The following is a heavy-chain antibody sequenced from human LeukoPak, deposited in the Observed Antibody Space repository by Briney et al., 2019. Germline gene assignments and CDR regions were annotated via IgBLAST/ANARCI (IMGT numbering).Heavy chain of an antibody. CDR3: AFSIAAAGKVAEYFQH. Sequence: PSQTLSLTCTVSGGSISSGDYYCSWIRQPPGKGLEWIGYIYYSGSTYYNPSLKSRVTISVDTSKNQFSLKLSSVTAADTAVYYCAFSIAAAGKVAEYFQHWGQGTLVTVPS. V-gene: IGHV4-30-4*01. CDR2: IYYSGST. CDR1: GGSISSGDYY. D-gene: IGHD6-13*01. J-gene: IGHJ1*01.